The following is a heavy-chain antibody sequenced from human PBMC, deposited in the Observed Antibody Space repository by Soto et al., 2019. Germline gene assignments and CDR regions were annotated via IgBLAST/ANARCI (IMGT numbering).Heavy chain of an antibody. J-gene: IGHJ4*02. Sequence: GGSLRLSCAASGFTFSTYAMSWVRQAPGKGLDWVSAISGSGGSTYYADSVKGRFTISRDNSKNTLYLQMNSLRAEDTAVYYCAKRIGSGWLLDYWGQGTLVTVSS. D-gene: IGHD6-19*01. CDR2: ISGSGGST. V-gene: IGHV3-23*01. CDR3: AKRIGSGWLLDY. CDR1: GFTFSTYA.